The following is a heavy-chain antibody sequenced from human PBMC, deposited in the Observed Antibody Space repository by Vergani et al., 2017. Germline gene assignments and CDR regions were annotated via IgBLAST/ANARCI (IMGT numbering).Heavy chain of an antibody. CDR2: IYHSGST. CDR3: ARGQVHYYYYGMDV. J-gene: IGHJ6*02. D-gene: IGHD1-1*01. CDR1: GGSISSGGYS. V-gene: IGHV4-30-2*01. Sequence: QLQLQESGSGLVKPSQTLSLTCAISGGSISSGGYSWSWIRQPPGKGLEWIGYIYHSGSTYYNPSLKSRVTISVDRSKNQFSLKLSSVTAADTAGYYCARGQVHYYYYGMDVWGQGTTVTVSS.